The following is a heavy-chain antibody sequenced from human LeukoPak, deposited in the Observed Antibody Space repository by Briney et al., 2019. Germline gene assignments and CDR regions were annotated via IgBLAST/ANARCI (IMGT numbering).Heavy chain of an antibody. Sequence: ASVKVSCKASGYTFTSYYIHWVRQAPGQGLEWMGIINPRSSSTTYAQKFQGRVTMTRDTSTSTVYMEVRSLRTEDTAVYYCARNHGYGEYWGQGTLVTASS. D-gene: IGHD5-12*01. V-gene: IGHV1-46*01. CDR2: INPRSSST. J-gene: IGHJ4*02. CDR1: GYTFTSYY. CDR3: ARNHGYGEY.